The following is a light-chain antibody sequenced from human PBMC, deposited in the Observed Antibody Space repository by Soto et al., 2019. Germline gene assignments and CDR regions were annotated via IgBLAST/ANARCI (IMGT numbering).Light chain of an antibody. V-gene: IGLV2-11*01. CDR2: GVS. CDR1: SSDVGAYNY. Sequence: QSALTQPRSLSVSPGQSVTISCTGASSDVGAYNYVSWYQQHPGKAPKLMIYGVSTRPSGVPDRFSGSKSGTTASLTISGLQAEDEADYYCCSYAGSPYVFGTGTKVTVL. CDR3: CSYAGSPYV. J-gene: IGLJ1*01.